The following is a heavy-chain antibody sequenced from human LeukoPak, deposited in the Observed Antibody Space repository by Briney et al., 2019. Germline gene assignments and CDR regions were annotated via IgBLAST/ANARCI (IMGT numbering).Heavy chain of an antibody. CDR2: IIPIFGTA. CDR3: ATSRQRDFDWLLDFDY. Sequence: GASVKVSCKASGGTFSSYAISWVRQAPGQGLEWMGGIIPIFGTANYAQKFQGRVTITADESTSTAYMELSSLRSEDTAVYYCATSRQRDFDWLLDFDYWGQGTLVTVSS. J-gene: IGHJ4*02. V-gene: IGHV1-69*13. CDR1: GGTFSSYA. D-gene: IGHD3-9*01.